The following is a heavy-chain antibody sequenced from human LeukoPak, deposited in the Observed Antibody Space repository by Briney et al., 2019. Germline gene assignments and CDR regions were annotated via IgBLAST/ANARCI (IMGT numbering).Heavy chain of an antibody. V-gene: IGHV3-7*01. J-gene: IGHJ4*02. CDR3: ARVVGATTIDY. D-gene: IGHD1-26*01. CDR2: IKQDGSEK. Sequence: PGGSLRLSCAASGFTFSSYWMSWVRQAPGKGLEWVANIKQDGSEKYYVDSVKGRFTISRDNAKNSLYLQMYSLTAEDTAVYYCARVVGATTIDYWGQGTLVTVSS. CDR1: GFTFSSYW.